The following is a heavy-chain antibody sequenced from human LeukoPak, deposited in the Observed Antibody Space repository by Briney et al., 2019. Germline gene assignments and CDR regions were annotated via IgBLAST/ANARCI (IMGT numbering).Heavy chain of an antibody. CDR3: ARLREIPVFGVVTKSTSYFDY. V-gene: IGHV3-7*01. J-gene: IGHJ4*02. CDR2: VRQDGREI. D-gene: IGHD3-3*01. CDR1: GFTFSTYW. Sequence: GGSLRLSCAASGFTFSTYWLTWVRQAPGKGLEWVANVRQDGREIYYVDSVKGRFTISRDNAKNSQYLRMNSLRAEDTAVYYCARLREIPVFGVVTKSTSYFDYWGQGTLVTVSS.